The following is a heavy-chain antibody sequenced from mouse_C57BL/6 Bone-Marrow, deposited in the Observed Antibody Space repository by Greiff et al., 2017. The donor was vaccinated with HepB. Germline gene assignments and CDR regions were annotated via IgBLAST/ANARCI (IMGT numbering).Heavy chain of an antibody. CDR2: INPGSGGT. CDR1: GYAFTNYL. J-gene: IGHJ3*01. D-gene: IGHD4-1*01. CDR3: AREELWDVGCAY. Sequence: QVQLQQSGAELVRPGTSVKVSCKASGYAFTNYLIEWVKQRPGQGLEWIGVINPGSGGTNYNEKFKGKATLTADKSSSTAYMQLSSLTSEDSAVYFCAREELWDVGCAYWGQGTLVTVSA. V-gene: IGHV1-54*01.